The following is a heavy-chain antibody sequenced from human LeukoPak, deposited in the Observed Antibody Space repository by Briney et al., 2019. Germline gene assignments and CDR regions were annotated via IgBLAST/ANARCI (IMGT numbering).Heavy chain of an antibody. CDR3: ARGSHSSSWYFDY. D-gene: IGHD6-13*01. CDR1: GDSVSINSAA. V-gene: IGHV6-1*01. Sequence: SQTLSLTCAISGDSVSINSAAWNWNRQSPSRGLEWQGRTYYRSKWYNDYALSVKSRITINPDKSKKQFSLHLNSVTPEDTAVYYCARGSHSSSWYFDYWGQGTLVTVSS. CDR2: TYYRSKWYN. J-gene: IGHJ4*02.